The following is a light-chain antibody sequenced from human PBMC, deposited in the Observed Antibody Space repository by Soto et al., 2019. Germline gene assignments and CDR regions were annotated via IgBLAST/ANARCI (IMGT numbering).Light chain of an antibody. Sequence: QLVLTQSPSASASLGASVKLTCTLSSGHSSYAIAWHQQQPEKGPRYLMKLSSDGSHSKGDGIPDRFSGSSSGAERYLTISIHQSEDEADYYCQTWDTGARVVFGGGTKLTVL. J-gene: IGLJ2*01. CDR2: LSSDGSH. CDR3: QTWDTGARVV. V-gene: IGLV4-69*01. CDR1: SGHSSYA.